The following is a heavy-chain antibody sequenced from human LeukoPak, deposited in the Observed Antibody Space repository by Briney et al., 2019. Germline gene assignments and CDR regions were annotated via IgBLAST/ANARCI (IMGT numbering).Heavy chain of an antibody. J-gene: IGHJ5*02. CDR2: ISSSSSYI. CDR1: GFTFSSYS. CDR3: ARDPGYCSSTSCYKQSWFDP. D-gene: IGHD2-2*02. Sequence: GGSLRLSCAASGFTFSSYSMNWVRQAPGKGLEWVSSISSSSSYIYYADSVKGRFTISRDNSKNTLYLQMNSLRAEDTAVYYCARDPGYCSSTSCYKQSWFDPWGQGTLVTVSS. V-gene: IGHV3-21*01.